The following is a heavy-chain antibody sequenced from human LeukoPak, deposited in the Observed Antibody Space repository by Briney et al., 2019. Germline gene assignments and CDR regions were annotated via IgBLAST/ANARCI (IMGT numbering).Heavy chain of an antibody. CDR2: INHSGST. Sequence: SETLSHACTVSAYSISSAYHWGWIRQPTGKGLEWIGEINHSGSTNYNPSLKSRVTISVDTSKNQFSLNLNSVTAADTAFYYCASDRIWFGESTNEYWGQGTLVTVSS. V-gene: IGHV4-38-2*02. D-gene: IGHD3-10*01. CDR3: ASDRIWFGESTNEY. CDR1: AYSISSAYH. J-gene: IGHJ4*02.